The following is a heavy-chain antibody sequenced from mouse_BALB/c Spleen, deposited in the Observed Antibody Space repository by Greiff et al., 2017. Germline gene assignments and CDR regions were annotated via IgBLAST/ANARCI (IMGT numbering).Heavy chain of an antibody. D-gene: IGHD1-1*01. J-gene: IGHJ1*01. V-gene: IGHV5-6-5*01. CDR3: ARDDTTGYFDV. CDR2: ISSGGST. CDR1: GFTFSSYA. Sequence: EVKLVESGGGLVQPGGSRKLSCAASGFTFSSYAMSWVRQTPEKRLEWVASISSGGSTYYPDSVKGRFTISRDNARNILYLQMSSLRSEDTAMYYCARDDTTGYFDVWGAGTTVTVSS.